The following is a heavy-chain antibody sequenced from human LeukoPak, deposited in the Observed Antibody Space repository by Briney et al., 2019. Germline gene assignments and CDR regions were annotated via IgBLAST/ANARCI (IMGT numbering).Heavy chain of an antibody. V-gene: IGHV1-2*02. D-gene: IGHD2-21*02. CDR2: INPNSGGT. J-gene: IGHJ4*02. CDR3: ARGYCGGDCYSAYFDY. CDR1: GYTFTSYA. Sequence: ASVKVSCKASGYTFTSYAMNWVRQAPGQGLEWMGWINPNSGGTNYAQKFQGRVTMTRDTSISTAYMELSSLRSEDTAVYYCARGYCGGDCYSAYFDYWGQGTLVTVSS.